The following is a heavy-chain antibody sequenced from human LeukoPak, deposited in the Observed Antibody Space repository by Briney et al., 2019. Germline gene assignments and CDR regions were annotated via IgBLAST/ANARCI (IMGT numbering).Heavy chain of an antibody. CDR2: IIPIFGTA. CDR1: GGTFSSYA. CDR3: ARYSGDSPNWFDP. D-gene: IGHD2-21*02. V-gene: IGHV1-69*13. J-gene: IGHJ5*02. Sequence: SVKVSCKASGGTFSSYAISWVRQAPGQGLEWMGGIIPIFGTANYAQKFQGRVTITADESTSTAYMELSSLRSEVTAVYYCARYSGDSPNWFDPWGQGTLVTVSS.